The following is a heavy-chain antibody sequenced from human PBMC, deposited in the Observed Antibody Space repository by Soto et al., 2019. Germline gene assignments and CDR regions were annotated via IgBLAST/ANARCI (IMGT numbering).Heavy chain of an antibody. V-gene: IGHV4-59*01. D-gene: IGHD4-17*01. J-gene: IGHJ3*02. CDR1: GGSISSYY. Sequence: QVQLQESGPGLVKPSETLSLTCTVSGGSISSYYWSWIRQPPGKGLEWIGYIYYSGSTNYNPSLKSRVTISVDTSKNQFSLKLSSVTAADTAVYYCARGLINGDYPSDAFDIWGQGTMVTVSS. CDR2: IYYSGST. CDR3: ARGLINGDYPSDAFDI.